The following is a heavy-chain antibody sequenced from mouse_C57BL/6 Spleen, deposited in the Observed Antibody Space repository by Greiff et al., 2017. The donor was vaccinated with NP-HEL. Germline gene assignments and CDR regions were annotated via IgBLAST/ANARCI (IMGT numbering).Heavy chain of an antibody. J-gene: IGHJ4*01. Sequence: EVMLVESGGGLVKPGGSLKLSCAASGFTFSSYAMSWVRQTPEKRLEWVATISDGGSYTYYPDNVKGRFTISRDNAKNNLYLQMSHLKSEDTAMYYCARDDVDYAMDYWGQGTSVTVSS. CDR3: ARDDVDYAMDY. V-gene: IGHV5-4*01. CDR1: GFTFSSYA. CDR2: ISDGGSYT. D-gene: IGHD2-3*01.